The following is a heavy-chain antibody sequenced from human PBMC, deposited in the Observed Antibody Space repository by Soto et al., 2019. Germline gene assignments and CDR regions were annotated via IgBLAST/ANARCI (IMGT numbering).Heavy chain of an antibody. CDR1: GFTFRSYA. CDR3: ARDIFPFRYGSGSRNWFDP. V-gene: IGHV3-74*01. D-gene: IGHD3-10*01. CDR2: INSDGTSR. Sequence: GGSLRLSCAASGFTFRSYAMTWVRQAPGKGLVWVSRINSDGTSRIYADSVKGRFTISRDNAENTLYLQMNSLRAEDTAVYYCARDIFPFRYGSGSRNWFDPWGQGTLVTVSS. J-gene: IGHJ5*02.